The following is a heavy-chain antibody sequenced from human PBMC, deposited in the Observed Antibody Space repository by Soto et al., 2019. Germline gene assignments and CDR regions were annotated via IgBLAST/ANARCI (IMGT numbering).Heavy chain of an antibody. CDR1: GFTFSSYW. CDR3: ARAGYSYGYAWFDP. D-gene: IGHD5-18*01. J-gene: IGHJ5*02. V-gene: IGHV3-74*01. CDR2: INSDGSST. Sequence: PGGSLRLSCAASGFTFSSYWMHWVRQAPGKGLVWVSRINSDGSSTSYADSVKGRFTISRDNAKNTLYLQMNSLRAEDTAVYYCARAGYSYGYAWFDPWGQGTLVTVSS.